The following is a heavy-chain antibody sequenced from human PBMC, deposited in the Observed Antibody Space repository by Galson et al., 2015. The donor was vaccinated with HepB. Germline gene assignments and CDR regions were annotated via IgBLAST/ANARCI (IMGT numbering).Heavy chain of an antibody. Sequence: SVKVSCKASGYFFKDYGINWVRQAPGRGLEWIGWTSPYNGNVNYARKFQGRVTMTSDTSTSTVFMDLGSLTGDDTAIYYCARDVGIRSWYKIGYLPHWGQGTLVTVSS. CDR3: ARDVGIRSWYKIGYLPH. CDR1: GYFFKDYG. V-gene: IGHV1-18*01. CDR2: TSPYNGNV. J-gene: IGHJ1*01. D-gene: IGHD6-13*01.